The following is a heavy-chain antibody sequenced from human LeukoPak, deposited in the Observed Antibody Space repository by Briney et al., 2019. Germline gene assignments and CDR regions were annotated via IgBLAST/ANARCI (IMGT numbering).Heavy chain of an antibody. CDR1: GYSISSGYY. CDR2: IYHSGST. Sequence: ASETLSLTCTVSGYSISSGYYWGWIRQPPGKGLEWVGSIYHSGSTYYNPSLKSRVTISVDTSKNQFSLKLSSVTAADTAVYYCARGGQQLVRHEVDYWGQGTLVTVSS. V-gene: IGHV4-38-2*02. CDR3: ARGGQQLVRHEVDY. J-gene: IGHJ4*02. D-gene: IGHD6-13*01.